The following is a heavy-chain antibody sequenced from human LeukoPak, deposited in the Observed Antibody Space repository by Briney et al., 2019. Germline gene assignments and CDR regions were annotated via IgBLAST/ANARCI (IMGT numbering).Heavy chain of an antibody. CDR2: MNPNSGNT. J-gene: IGHJ4*02. D-gene: IGHD3-3*01. V-gene: IGHV1-8*03. CDR3: ARAGDFWSGYYLVDY. CDR1: GYTFTSYD. Sequence: ASVKVSCKASGYTFTSYDINWERQATGQGLEWMGWMNPNSGNTGYAQKFQGRVTITRNTSISTAYMELSSLRSEDTAVYYCARAGDFWSGYYLVDYWGQGTLVTVSS.